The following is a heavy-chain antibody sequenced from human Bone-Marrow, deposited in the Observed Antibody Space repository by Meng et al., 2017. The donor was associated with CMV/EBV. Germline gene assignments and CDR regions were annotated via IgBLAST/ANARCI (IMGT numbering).Heavy chain of an antibody. D-gene: IGHD2-2*02. V-gene: IGHV1-3*02. CDR3: ARVYCSSTSCYSAY. Sequence: ASVKVSCKASGYTFTSYAMHWVRQAPGQRLEWMGWSNAGNGNTKYSQEFQGRVTITRDTSASTAYMELSSLRSEDTAVYYCARVYCSSTSCYSAYWGQGTLVTVSS. CDR2: SNAGNGNT. CDR1: GYTFTSYA. J-gene: IGHJ4*02.